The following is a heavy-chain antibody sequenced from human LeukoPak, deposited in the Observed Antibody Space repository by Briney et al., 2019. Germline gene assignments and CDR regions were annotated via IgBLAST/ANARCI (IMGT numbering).Heavy chain of an antibody. V-gene: IGHV4-39*02. CDR2: IYYSGST. Sequence: PSETLSLTCTVSGGSISTSIYYWGWIRQPPGKGLEWIGSIYYSGSTYYNPSLKSRVTISVDTSKNHFSLKLSSVTAADTAVYYCAGAAAGVNWFDPWGQGTLITVSS. D-gene: IGHD6-13*01. CDR1: GGSISTSIYY. CDR3: AGAAAGVNWFDP. J-gene: IGHJ5*02.